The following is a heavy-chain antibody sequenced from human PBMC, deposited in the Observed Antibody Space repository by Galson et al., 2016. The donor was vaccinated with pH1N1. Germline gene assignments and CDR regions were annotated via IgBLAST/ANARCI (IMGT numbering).Heavy chain of an antibody. CDR2: ITPLFRTT. Sequence: SVKVSCKASGGTFSSYAIGWVRQAPGQGLEWMGGITPLFRTTNYAQRFHGRVTITADKSTSTAYMEMSSLRSEDTAVYYCATRGQLLPGPLHYYGMDVWGQGTTVTVSS. J-gene: IGHJ6*02. CDR1: GGTFSSYA. D-gene: IGHD2-2*01. CDR3: ATRGQLLPGPLHYYGMDV. V-gene: IGHV1-69*06.